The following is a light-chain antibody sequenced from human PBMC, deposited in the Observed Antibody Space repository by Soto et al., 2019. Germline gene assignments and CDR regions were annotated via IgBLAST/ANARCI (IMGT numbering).Light chain of an antibody. Sequence: QSVLTQPASVSGSPGQSITISCTGTSSDVGGYNYVSWYQQHPGKAPKLMIYEVSNRPSGVSNRFSGSKSGNTAPLTISGLQAEDEADYYCSSHTSSSTLYVFGTGTKVTVL. J-gene: IGLJ1*01. CDR3: SSHTSSSTLYV. V-gene: IGLV2-14*01. CDR1: SSDVGGYNY. CDR2: EVS.